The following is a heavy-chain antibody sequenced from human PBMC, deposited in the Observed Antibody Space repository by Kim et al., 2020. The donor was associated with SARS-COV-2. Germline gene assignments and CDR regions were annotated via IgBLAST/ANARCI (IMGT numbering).Heavy chain of an antibody. CDR3: AKGDSSSSPVDY. CDR2: ISWNSGSI. V-gene: IGHV3-9*01. D-gene: IGHD6-6*01. Sequence: GGSLRLSCAASGFTFGDYAMHWVRQAPGKGLEWVSGISWNSGSIGYADSVKGRFTISRDNAKNSLYLQMNSLRAEDTALYYCAKGDSSSSPVDYWGQGTLVTVSS. J-gene: IGHJ4*02. CDR1: GFTFGDYA.